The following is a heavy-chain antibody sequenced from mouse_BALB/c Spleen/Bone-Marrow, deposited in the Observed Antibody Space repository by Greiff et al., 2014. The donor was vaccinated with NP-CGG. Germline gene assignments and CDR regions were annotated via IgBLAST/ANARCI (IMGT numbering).Heavy chain of an antibody. Sequence: DVKLQESGAELVKPGASVKLSCTASGFNIKDTYMHWVKQRPEQGLEWIGRIDPANGNTKYDPKFQGKATMTADTSSNTAYLQLSSLTSEDTAVYYCARWLLPYGLDYWGQGTSVTVSS. CDR1: GFNIKDTY. CDR3: ARWLLPYGLDY. V-gene: IGHV14-3*02. CDR2: IDPANGNT. J-gene: IGHJ4*01. D-gene: IGHD2-3*01.